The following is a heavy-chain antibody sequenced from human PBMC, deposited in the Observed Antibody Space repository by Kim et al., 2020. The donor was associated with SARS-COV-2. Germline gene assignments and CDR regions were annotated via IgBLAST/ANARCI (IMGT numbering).Heavy chain of an antibody. V-gene: IGHV1-18*01. Sequence: ASVKVSCKASGYTFTSYGISWVRQAPGQGLEWMGWISAYNGNTNYAQKLQGRVTMTTDTSTSTAYMELRSLRSDDTAVYYCARDQVATITWQWLVDKVSYYFDYWGQGTLVTVSS. J-gene: IGHJ4*02. CDR2: ISAYNGNT. CDR1: GYTFTSYG. D-gene: IGHD5-12*01. CDR3: ARDQVATITWQWLVDKVSYYFDY.